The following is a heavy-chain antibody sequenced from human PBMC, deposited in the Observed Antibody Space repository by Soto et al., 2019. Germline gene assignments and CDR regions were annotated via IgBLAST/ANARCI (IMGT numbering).Heavy chain of an antibody. CDR2: ISYSGST. V-gene: IGHV4-59*01. CDR3: ARGPLGGLGYYRGMDV. Sequence: PSETLSLTCTVSGDSITNSYWRWIRLRPGKGLECIGFISYSGSTNYNPSLKSRVTISRDTSTEHFSLKLTTVDAADTAIYFCARGPLGGLGYYRGMDVSAQGPTVTVSS. J-gene: IGHJ6*02. CDR1: GDSITNSY. D-gene: IGHD2-21*01.